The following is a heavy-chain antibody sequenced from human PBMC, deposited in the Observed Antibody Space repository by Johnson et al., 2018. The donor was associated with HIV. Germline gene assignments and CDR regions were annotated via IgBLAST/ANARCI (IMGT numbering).Heavy chain of an antibody. CDR2: ISYDGSNK. CDR3: ARGMTTVTNHDAFEI. CDR1: GFTFSSYA. J-gene: IGHJ3*02. D-gene: IGHD4-17*01. Sequence: QVQLVESGGGVVQPGRSLRLSCAASGFTFSSYAMHWVRQAPGKGLEWVAVISYDGSNKSYADSVKGRFNISRDNSQNTLYLQMNSRRAEDTAVYYCARGMTTVTNHDAFEIWGQGTMVTVSS. V-gene: IGHV3-30-3*01.